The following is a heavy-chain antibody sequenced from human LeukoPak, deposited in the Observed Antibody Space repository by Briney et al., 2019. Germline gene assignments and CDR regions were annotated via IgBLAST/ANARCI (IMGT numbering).Heavy chain of an antibody. CDR3: ARVVPEYSSSSGGWASYYYYYYMDV. V-gene: IGHV4-59*11. D-gene: IGHD6-6*01. CDR1: GGSISSHY. Sequence: SETLSLTCTVSGGSISSHYWSWIRQPPGKGLEWIGYIYYSGSTNYNPSLKSRVTISVDTSKNQFSLKLSSVTAADTAVYYCARVVPEYSSSSGGWASYYYYYYMDVWGKGTTVTVSS. CDR2: IYYSGST. J-gene: IGHJ6*03.